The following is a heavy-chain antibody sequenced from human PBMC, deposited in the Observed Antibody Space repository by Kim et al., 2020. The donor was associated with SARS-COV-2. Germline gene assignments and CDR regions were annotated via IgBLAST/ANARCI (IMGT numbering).Heavy chain of an antibody. CDR1: GFTFSNCW. D-gene: IGHD4-17*01. V-gene: IGHV3-7*01. J-gene: IGHJ4*02. Sequence: GGSLRLSCAASGFTFSNCWMSWVRQPPGKGLEWVANIKEDGSEKYFVASVKGRFTISRDNAKNSLYLQMNSLRAEDTAVYYCASGWSGPTAKYYFDYWGQGTLVTVSS. CDR2: IKEDGSEK. CDR3: ASGWSGPTAKYYFDY.